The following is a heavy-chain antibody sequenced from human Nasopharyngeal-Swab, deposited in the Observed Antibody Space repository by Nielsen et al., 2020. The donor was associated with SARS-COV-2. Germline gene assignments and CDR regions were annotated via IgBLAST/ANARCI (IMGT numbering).Heavy chain of an antibody. V-gene: IGHV4-59*08. CDR2: IYYSGKT. Sequence: WIRQPPGKGLEWVGDIYYSGKTNYNPSLKNRVSISLDTSKNHFSLKLRSVTAADTAIYFCARVGVSLTAIGVIPTWFDPWGPGSLVTVSS. D-gene: IGHD3-3*01. CDR3: ARVGVSLTAIGVIPTWFDP. J-gene: IGHJ5*02.